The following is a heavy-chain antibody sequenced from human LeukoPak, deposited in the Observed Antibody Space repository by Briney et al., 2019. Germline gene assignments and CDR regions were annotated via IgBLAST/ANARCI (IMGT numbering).Heavy chain of an antibody. D-gene: IGHD4-17*01. J-gene: IGHJ4*02. Sequence: PGGSLRLSCAASGFTFSSYGMNWVRQAPGKGLEWVSGINWNGGSTGYADSVKGRFTISRDNAKNSLYLQMNSLRAEDTALYHCARSSPYGDYYFDYWGQGTLVTVSS. CDR3: ARSSPYGDYYFDY. CDR1: GFTFSSYG. CDR2: INWNGGST. V-gene: IGHV3-20*01.